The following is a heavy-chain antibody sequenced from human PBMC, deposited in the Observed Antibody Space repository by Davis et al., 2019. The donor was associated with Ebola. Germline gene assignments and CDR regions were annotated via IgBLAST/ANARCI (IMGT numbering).Heavy chain of an antibody. CDR3: ARDPRSSGFDY. D-gene: IGHD6-19*01. CDR2: INPSGGST. CDR1: GYTFTSYY. J-gene: IGHJ4*02. Sequence: ASVTVSCKASGYTFTSYYMHWVRQAPGQGLEWMGIINPSGGSTSYAQKFQGRVTITRDTSASTAYMELSSLRSEDTAVYYCARDPRSSGFDYWGQGTLVTVSS. V-gene: IGHV1-46*01.